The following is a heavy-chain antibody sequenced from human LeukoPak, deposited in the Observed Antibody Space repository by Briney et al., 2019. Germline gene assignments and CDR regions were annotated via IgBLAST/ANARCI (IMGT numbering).Heavy chain of an antibody. Sequence: QPGGTLRLSCAASGFTFSSYGMSWVRQAPGKGLEWVSAISGSGGSTYYADSVKGRFTISRDNSKNTLYLQMNSLRAEDTAVYYCAKVRWKSPSGSYYNDYFDYWGQGTLVTVSS. CDR1: GFTFSSYG. CDR2: ISGSGGST. J-gene: IGHJ4*02. V-gene: IGHV3-23*01. D-gene: IGHD3-10*01. CDR3: AKVRWKSPSGSYYNDYFDY.